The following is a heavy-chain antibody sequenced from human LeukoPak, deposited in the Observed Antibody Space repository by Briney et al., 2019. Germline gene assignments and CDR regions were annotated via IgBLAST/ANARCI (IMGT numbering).Heavy chain of an antibody. CDR2: IRSKVYDGTT. V-gene: IGHV3-49*04. J-gene: IGHJ6*03. CDR1: GFTFDAFA. CDR3: TRSYGTNWDSYYYYMDV. Sequence: GGSLRLSRSISGFTFDAFAMSWVRQAPGKGLEWVGFIRSKVYDGTTEYAASVKGRFTISRDDSKKIAYLQMNSLKSEDTAIYYCTRSYGTNWDSYYYYMDVWGTGTTVTVSS. D-gene: IGHD1-1*01.